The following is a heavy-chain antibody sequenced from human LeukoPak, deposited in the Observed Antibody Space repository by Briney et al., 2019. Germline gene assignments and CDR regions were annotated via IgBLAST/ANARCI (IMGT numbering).Heavy chain of an antibody. J-gene: IGHJ4*02. Sequence: PSETLSLTCTVSGGSISSGGYYWSWIRQHPGKGLEWIGYIYYSGSTYYDPSLKSRVTISVDTSKNQFSLKLSSVTAADTAVYYCARGQQLAEYDYWGQGTLVTVSS. CDR2: IYYSGST. V-gene: IGHV4-31*03. CDR1: GGSISSGGYY. CDR3: ARGQQLAEYDY. D-gene: IGHD6-6*01.